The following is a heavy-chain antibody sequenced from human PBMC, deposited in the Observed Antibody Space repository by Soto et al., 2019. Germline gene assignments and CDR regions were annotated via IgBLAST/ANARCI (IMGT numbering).Heavy chain of an antibody. CDR2: IYYSGST. V-gene: IGHV4-39*01. D-gene: IGHD1-26*01. CDR1: GGSISSSSYY. J-gene: IGHJ4*02. CDR3: ARQGGSYGAGFDY. Sequence: QLQLQESGPGLVKPSETLSLTCTVSGGSISSSSYYWGWIRQPPGKGLEWIGSIYYSGSTYYNPSLKSRVTISVDPSKNQFSLKLSSVTAAETAVYYCARQGGSYGAGFDYWGQGTLVTVSS.